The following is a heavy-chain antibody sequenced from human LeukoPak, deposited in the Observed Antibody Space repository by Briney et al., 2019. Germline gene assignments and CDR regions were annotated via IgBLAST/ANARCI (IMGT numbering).Heavy chain of an antibody. Sequence: GGSLRLSCAASGFTFSNYWMYWVRQAPGKGLVWVSQIKSDGNITNYADSVKGRFTISRDNAKDTLFLQMNSLRAEDTAVYYCGRSGDFWSGSGVAYWGQGTLVTVSS. J-gene: IGHJ4*02. CDR2: IKSDGNIT. CDR3: GRSGDFWSGSGVAY. V-gene: IGHV3-74*01. CDR1: GFTFSNYW. D-gene: IGHD3-3*01.